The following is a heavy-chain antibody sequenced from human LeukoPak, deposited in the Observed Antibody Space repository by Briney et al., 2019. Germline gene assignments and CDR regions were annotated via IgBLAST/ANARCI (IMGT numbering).Heavy chain of an antibody. Sequence: ASVKVSCKASGYTFNSYGINWVRQAPGQGLEWMGWISAYNGNTNYAQKLQGRVTMTTDTSTSTAYMELRSLRSDDTAVYYCARDHDSSGYYRYFQHWGQGTLVTVSS. V-gene: IGHV1-18*01. CDR1: GYTFNSYG. D-gene: IGHD3-22*01. CDR3: ARDHDSSGYYRYFQH. CDR2: ISAYNGNT. J-gene: IGHJ1*01.